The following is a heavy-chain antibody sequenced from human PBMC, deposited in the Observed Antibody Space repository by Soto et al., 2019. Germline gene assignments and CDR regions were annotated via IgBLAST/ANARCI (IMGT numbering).Heavy chain of an antibody. CDR2: IKQDGSEK. CDR1: GFTFSSYW. Sequence: GGSLRLSCAASGFTFSSYWMSWVRQAPGKGLEWVANIKQDGSEKYYVDSVKGRFTISRDNSKNTLYLQMNSLRAEDTAVYYCAKAKRWEDYYYYGMDVWGQGTTVTVSS. J-gene: IGHJ6*02. CDR3: AKAKRWEDYYYYGMDV. D-gene: IGHD1-26*01. V-gene: IGHV3-7*03.